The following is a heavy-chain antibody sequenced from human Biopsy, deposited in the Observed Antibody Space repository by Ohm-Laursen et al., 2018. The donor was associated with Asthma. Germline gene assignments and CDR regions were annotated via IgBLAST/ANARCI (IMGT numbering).Heavy chain of an antibody. CDR3: ARDYGGNSGYYYGMDV. V-gene: IGHV3-74*01. D-gene: IGHD4-23*01. Sequence: SLRLSCAASGFTFSSYWMHWVRQAPGKGLEWVSRINSDGSSTSYADSVKGRFTISRDNAKNSLYLQMNSLRDEDTAVYYCARDYGGNSGYYYGMDVWGQGTTVTVSS. CDR2: INSDGSST. J-gene: IGHJ6*02. CDR1: GFTFSSYW.